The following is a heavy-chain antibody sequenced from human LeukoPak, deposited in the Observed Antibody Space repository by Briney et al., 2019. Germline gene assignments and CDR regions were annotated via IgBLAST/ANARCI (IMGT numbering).Heavy chain of an antibody. Sequence: GGSLRLSCAASGFRFSTYWMSWVRQAPGKGLEWVANIKEDGGEKYYVDPVKGRFTISRDNAKNSLYLQMNSLRADDTAVYHCARGGSYYANWGQGTLVTVSS. V-gene: IGHV3-7*04. CDR1: GFRFSTYW. J-gene: IGHJ4*02. D-gene: IGHD3-10*01. CDR3: ARGGSYYAN. CDR2: IKEDGGEK.